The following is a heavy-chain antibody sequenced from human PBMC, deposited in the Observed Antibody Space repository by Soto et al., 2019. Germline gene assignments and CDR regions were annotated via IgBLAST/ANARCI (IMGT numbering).Heavy chain of an antibody. D-gene: IGHD3-9*01. Sequence: QVTLKESGPALVQPTETLTLTCTVSGFSLTTGKMGVSWIRQPPGKALEWLEHIFSDNERSYSTSLQGRLTIPKDTSGSQVVLSMTNVDPVDTATYYCARMKVDSYQFYYAMDVWGQGTTVTVSS. CDR1: GFSLTTGKMG. CDR2: IFSDNER. V-gene: IGHV2-26*01. CDR3: ARMKVDSYQFYYAMDV. J-gene: IGHJ6*02.